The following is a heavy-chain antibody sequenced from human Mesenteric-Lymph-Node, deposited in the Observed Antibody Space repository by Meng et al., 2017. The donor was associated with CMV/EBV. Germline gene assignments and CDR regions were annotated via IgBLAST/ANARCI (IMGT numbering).Heavy chain of an antibody. CDR3: AIPSIAARRLAAFDI. D-gene: IGHD6-6*01. CDR1: GFIFSDYT. J-gene: IGHJ3*02. Sequence: GESLKISCAASGFIFSDYTMSWVRRAPGKGLEWVSSISSSSSYIYYADSVKGRFTISRDNAKNSLYLQMNSLRAEDTAVYYCAIPSIAARRLAAFDIWGQGTMVTVSS. CDR2: ISSSSSYI. V-gene: IGHV3-21*01.